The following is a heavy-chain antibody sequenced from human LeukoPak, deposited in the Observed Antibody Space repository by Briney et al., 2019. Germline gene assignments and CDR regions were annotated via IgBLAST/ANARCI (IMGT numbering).Heavy chain of an antibody. CDR3: ARDHHDSSGYRIDY. CDR2: IYTSGST. J-gene: IGHJ4*02. Sequence: SETLSLTCTVSGGSISSYYWSWIRQSAGKGLEWIGRIYTSGSTNYNPSLESRVSMSVDTSKNQFSLKLSSVTAADTAVYYCARDHHDSSGYRIDYWGQGTLVTVSS. CDR1: GGSISSYY. V-gene: IGHV4-4*07. D-gene: IGHD3-22*01.